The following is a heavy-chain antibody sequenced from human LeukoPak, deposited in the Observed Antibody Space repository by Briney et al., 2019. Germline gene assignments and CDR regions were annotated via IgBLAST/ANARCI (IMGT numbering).Heavy chain of an antibody. V-gene: IGHV3-11*01. CDR3: AKSGATFIAAAADFDY. CDR2: ISSSGGTI. Sequence: GGSLRLSCAASGFTFSDYYMSWIRQAPGKGLEWLSYISSSGGTIHYADSVKGRFTISRDNAKNSLYLQMNSLRAEDTALYYCAKSGATFIAAAADFDYWGQGTLVTVSS. J-gene: IGHJ4*02. CDR1: GFTFSDYY. D-gene: IGHD6-13*01.